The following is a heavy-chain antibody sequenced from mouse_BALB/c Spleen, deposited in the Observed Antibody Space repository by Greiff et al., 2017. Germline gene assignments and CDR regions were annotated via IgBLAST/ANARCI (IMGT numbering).Heavy chain of an antibody. J-gene: IGHJ4*01. CDR1: GYTFTSYW. D-gene: IGHD2-14*01. CDR2: INPSNGRT. Sequence: QVQLQQPGAELVKPGASVKLSCKASGYTFTSYWMHWVKQRPGQGLEWIGEINPSNGRTNYNEKFKSKATLTVDKSSSTAYMQLSSLTSEDSAVYYCARSRSTRGYAMDYWGQGTSVTVSS. V-gene: IGHV1S81*02. CDR3: ARSRSTRGYAMDY.